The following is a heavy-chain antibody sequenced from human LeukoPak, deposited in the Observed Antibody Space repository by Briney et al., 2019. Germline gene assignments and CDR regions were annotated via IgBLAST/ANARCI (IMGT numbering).Heavy chain of an antibody. D-gene: IGHD6-19*01. V-gene: IGHV3-30*03. CDR3: ARPEYSSGWSPLGY. CDR2: ISYDGSNK. Sequence: PGGSLRLSCAASRFTFSSYGMHWVRQAPGKGLEWEAVISYDGSNKYYADSVKGRFTISRDNSKNTLYLQMNSLRAEDTAVYYCARPEYSSGWSPLGYWGQGTLVTVSS. J-gene: IGHJ4*02. CDR1: RFTFSSYG.